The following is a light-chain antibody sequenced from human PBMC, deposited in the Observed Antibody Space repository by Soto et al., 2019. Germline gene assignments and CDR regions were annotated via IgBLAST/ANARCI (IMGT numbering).Light chain of an antibody. CDR3: QTWGTGIHVL. V-gene: IGLV4-69*01. CDR2: VNSEGSH. J-gene: IGLJ2*01. CDR1: SGHSNYA. Sequence: QPVLTQSPSASASLGASVKLTCTLSSGHSNYAIAWHQQQPGKGPRYLMKVNSEGSHSKGDGIPDRFSGSSSGTERYLTISSLQSEDEADYDCQTWGTGIHVLFGGGTKLTVL.